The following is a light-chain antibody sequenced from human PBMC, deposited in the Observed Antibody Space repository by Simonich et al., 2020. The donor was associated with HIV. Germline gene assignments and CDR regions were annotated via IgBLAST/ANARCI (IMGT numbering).Light chain of an antibody. CDR1: QSLLHSNGNNC. V-gene: IGKV2-28*01. Sequence: DIVMTQSPVSLPVTPGEPASISCRSSQSLLHSNGNNCLHWYLQKPGQSPQLLIYLGSSRASGVPDRFSGSGSGTDFTLKISRVEAEDVGVYYCMQTLQTPFTFGPGTKVDIK. J-gene: IGKJ3*01. CDR2: LGS. CDR3: MQTLQTPFT.